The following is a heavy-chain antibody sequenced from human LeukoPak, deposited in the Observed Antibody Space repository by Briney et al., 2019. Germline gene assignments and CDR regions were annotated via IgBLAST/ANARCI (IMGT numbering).Heavy chain of an antibody. J-gene: IGHJ6*03. Sequence: GGALRLSCAASGFTFSSYNMNWVRQAPGKGLEWVSSITSSSSYIYYADSVKGRFTISRDNAKSSLYLQMNSLRDEDTAVYYCARDPYSGNYGDYYYYYMDVWGKGTTVTISS. V-gene: IGHV3-21*01. CDR1: GFTFSSYN. CDR2: ITSSSSYI. D-gene: IGHD1-26*01. CDR3: ARDPYSGNYGDYYYYYMDV.